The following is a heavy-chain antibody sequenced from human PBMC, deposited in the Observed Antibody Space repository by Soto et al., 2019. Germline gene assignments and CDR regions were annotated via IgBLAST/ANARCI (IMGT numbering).Heavy chain of an antibody. CDR1: GGSISSSNW. CDR3: ARWGCISTSCHMWWFDP. V-gene: IGHV4-4*02. J-gene: IGHJ5*02. Sequence: QVQLQESGPGLVKPSGTLSLTCAVSGGSISSSNWWSWVRQPPGKGLEWIGEIYHSGSTNYNPSLKSRVTISVDKSKNQFSLKRSSVTAADTAVYYCARWGCISTSCHMWWFDPWVQGTLVTVSS. D-gene: IGHD2-2*02. CDR2: IYHSGST.